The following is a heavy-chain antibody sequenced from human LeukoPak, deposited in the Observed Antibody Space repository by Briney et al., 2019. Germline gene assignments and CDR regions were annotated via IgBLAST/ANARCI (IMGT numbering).Heavy chain of an antibody. CDR2: ISAYNGNT. CDR1: GYTFTSYG. J-gene: IGHJ4*02. Sequence: GASVKVSCKASGYTFTSYGISWVRQAPGQGLEWMGWISAYNGNTNYAQKLQGRVTITTDTSTSTTYMELRSLRSDDTAVYYCARGLRGYSGYDPVDYWGQGTLVTVSS. D-gene: IGHD5-12*01. CDR3: ARGLRGYSGYDPVDY. V-gene: IGHV1-18*01.